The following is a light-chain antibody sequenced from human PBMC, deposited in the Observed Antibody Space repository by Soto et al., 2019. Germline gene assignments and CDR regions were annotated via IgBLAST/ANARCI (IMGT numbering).Light chain of an antibody. CDR2: GNN. CDR1: SSNIGAASN. Sequence: QAVVTQPPSVSGAPGQRVTISCTGGSSNIGAASNVHWYQQLPGTAPKLLIFGNNNRPSGVPDRFSGSKSGTSASLAITGLQAEDEADYYCQSYDTSLRGVFGTGTKVTVL. J-gene: IGLJ1*01. V-gene: IGLV1-40*01. CDR3: QSYDTSLRGV.